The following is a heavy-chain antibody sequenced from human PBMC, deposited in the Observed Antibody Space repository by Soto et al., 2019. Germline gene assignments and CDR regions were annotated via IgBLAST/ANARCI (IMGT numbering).Heavy chain of an antibody. CDR3: AKEYYDILTGFPSSYYFDY. CDR2: ISGSGGST. CDR1: GFTFSSYA. V-gene: IGHV3-23*01. D-gene: IGHD3-9*01. Sequence: PVGSLRLSCAASGFTFSSYAMSWVRQAPGKGLEWVSAISGSGGSTYYADSVKGRSTISRDNSKNTLYLQMNSLRAEDTAVYYCAKEYYDILTGFPSSYYFDYWGQGTLVTVSS. J-gene: IGHJ4*02.